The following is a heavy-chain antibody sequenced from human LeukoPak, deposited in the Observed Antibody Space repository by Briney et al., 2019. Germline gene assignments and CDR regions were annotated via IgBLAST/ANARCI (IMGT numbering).Heavy chain of an antibody. Sequence: GGSLRLSCVASGFTFDDYAMHWVRQAPGKGLEWVSGITWNSVSLGYADSVKGRFTVSRDNAKNSLYLQMNSVRVEDTALYYCAKDLGYCSTTSCYYHAMDFWGQGTMVTVSS. J-gene: IGHJ3*01. CDR1: GFTFDDYA. CDR3: AKDLGYCSTTSCYYHAMDF. V-gene: IGHV3-9*01. D-gene: IGHD2-2*01. CDR2: ITWNSVSL.